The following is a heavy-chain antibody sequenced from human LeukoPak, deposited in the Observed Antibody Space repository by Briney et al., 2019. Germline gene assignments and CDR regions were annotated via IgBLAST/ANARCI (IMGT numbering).Heavy chain of an antibody. Sequence: ASVKVSCKASGYTFTGYYMHWVRQAPGQGLEWVGWINPNSGGTNYAQKFQGRVTMTRDTSISTAYMELSRLRSDDTAVYYCARDREWELLWGYFDYWGQGTLVTVSS. D-gene: IGHD1-26*01. V-gene: IGHV1-2*02. CDR1: GYTFTGYY. CDR3: ARDREWELLWGYFDY. J-gene: IGHJ4*02. CDR2: INPNSGGT.